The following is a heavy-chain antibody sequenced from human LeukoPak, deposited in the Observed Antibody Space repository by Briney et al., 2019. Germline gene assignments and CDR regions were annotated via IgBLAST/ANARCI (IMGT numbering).Heavy chain of an antibody. D-gene: IGHD3-10*01. CDR1: GDSLIPYY. J-gene: IGHJ4*02. Sequence: SETLSLTCNVSGDSLIPYYWAWIRQPAGKGLEWIGRIYSSGDTNFNPSLKSRLTMSVDRSKNSLSLNLTSVTAADTAVYYCASSRDTYYFDYWGQGAYVVVSS. CDR3: ASSRDTYYFDY. V-gene: IGHV4-4*07. CDR2: IYSSGDT.